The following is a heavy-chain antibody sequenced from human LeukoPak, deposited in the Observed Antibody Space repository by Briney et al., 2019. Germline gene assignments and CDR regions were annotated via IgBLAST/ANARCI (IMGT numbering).Heavy chain of an antibody. V-gene: IGHV4-39*07. D-gene: IGHD3-10*01. Sequence: SETLSLTCTVSGGSISSSSYYWGWIRQPPGKGLEWIGSIYYSGSTYYNPSLKSRVTISVDTSKNQFSLKLSSVTAADTAVYYCAREEFYYGSGSYYQRYFDYWGQGTLVTVSS. CDR2: IYYSGST. CDR3: AREEFYYGSGSYYQRYFDY. CDR1: GGSISSSSYY. J-gene: IGHJ4*02.